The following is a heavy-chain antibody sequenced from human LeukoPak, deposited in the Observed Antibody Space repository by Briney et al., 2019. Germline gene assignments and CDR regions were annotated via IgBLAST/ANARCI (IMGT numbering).Heavy chain of an antibody. D-gene: IGHD2-2*01. Sequence: SETLSLTCTVSGGSISTTYYWGWIRQPPGKGLEWIGSIYYSGNSYYNASLKSRVTISVDTSKNQFSLKLSSMTAADTAVYYCARDEGSSYPFDYWGQGTLVTVSS. CDR2: IYYSGNS. V-gene: IGHV4-39*07. J-gene: IGHJ4*02. CDR3: ARDEGSSYPFDY. CDR1: GGSISTTYY.